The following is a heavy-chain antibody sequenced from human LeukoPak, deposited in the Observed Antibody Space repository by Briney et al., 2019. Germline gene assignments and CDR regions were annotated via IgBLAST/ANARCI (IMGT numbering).Heavy chain of an antibody. V-gene: IGHV3-7*03. D-gene: IGHD2-15*01. Sequence: GGSLRLSCVASGLTFGKYWMSWVRQAPGKGLEWVANIKLDGSEKNYVDSVKGRFTISRDNAKNSLYLQMNSLRAEDTALYYCAKAVTTVVAAPHFDYWGQGTLVTVSS. J-gene: IGHJ4*02. CDR2: IKLDGSEK. CDR3: AKAVTTVVAAPHFDY. CDR1: GLTFGKYW.